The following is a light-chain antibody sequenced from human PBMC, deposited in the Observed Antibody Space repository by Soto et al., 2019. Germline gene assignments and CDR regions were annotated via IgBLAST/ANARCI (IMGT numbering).Light chain of an antibody. J-gene: IGKJ4*01. CDR2: DAS. CDR1: QSVSSY. V-gene: IGKV3-11*01. Sequence: ELVLTQSPATLSLSPGERATLSCRASQSVSSYLAWYQQKPGQAPRLLIYDASNRATGIPARFSGSGSGTDFTLTISSLEPEDFAVYYCQQRSNFLTFGGGTRWIS. CDR3: QQRSNFLT.